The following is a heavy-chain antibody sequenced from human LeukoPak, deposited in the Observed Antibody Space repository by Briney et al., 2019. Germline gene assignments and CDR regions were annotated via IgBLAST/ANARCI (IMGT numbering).Heavy chain of an antibody. CDR1: GFTFSSYA. D-gene: IGHD1-7*01. V-gene: IGHV3-30-3*01. CDR2: ISYDGSNK. J-gene: IGHJ3*02. Sequence: EGSLRLSCAASGFTFSSYAMHWVRQAPGKGLEWVAVISYDGSNKYYADSVKGRFTISRDNSENTLYLQMNSLRAEDTAVYYCARPRTGTRDAFDIWGQGTMVTVSS. CDR3: ARPRTGTRDAFDI.